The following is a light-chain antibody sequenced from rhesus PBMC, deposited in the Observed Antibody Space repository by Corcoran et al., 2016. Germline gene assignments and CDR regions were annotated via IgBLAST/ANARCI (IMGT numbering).Light chain of an antibody. J-gene: IGKJ1*01. Sequence: DIQMIQSPSSLSASVGDTVTITCRASQNINTWLDWYQKKPGKTPKLLIYKASTLQSGVPSRFSGSGAGTDFTLTISSLQPEDFASYHCLQYSSSPRTFGQGTKVEIK. CDR3: LQYSSSPRT. V-gene: IGKV1-22*01. CDR1: QNINTW. CDR2: KAS.